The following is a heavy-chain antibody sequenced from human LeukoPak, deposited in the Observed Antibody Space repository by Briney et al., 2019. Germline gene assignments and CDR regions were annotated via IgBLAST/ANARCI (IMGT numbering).Heavy chain of an antibody. J-gene: IGHJ4*02. V-gene: IGHV3-23*01. CDR1: GLTFSSYA. D-gene: IGHD2-21*01. CDR2: ISGSGGST. Sequence: GGSLRLSCAASGLTFSSYAMSWVRQAPGKGLEGASAISGSGGSTYYADSVKGRFTISRDNSKNTLYLQMNSLRAEDTAVYYCAKYRYCGGDCYGVSFDYWGQGTLVTVSS. CDR3: AKYRYCGGDCYGVSFDY.